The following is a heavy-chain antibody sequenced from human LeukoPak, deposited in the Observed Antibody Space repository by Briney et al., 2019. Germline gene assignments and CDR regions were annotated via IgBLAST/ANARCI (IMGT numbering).Heavy chain of an antibody. CDR1: GFPFSRYA. V-gene: IGHV3-23*01. D-gene: IGHD6-19*01. J-gene: IGHJ4*02. Sequence: GGSLRLSCAASGFPFSRYAMTSVSQAPGNGMESVLSVGAGGGNTHYAESVKGRFAISRDKSKNTLYLLMNSLRADDMAIYYCAIDPYSDGWMGGDYFDYWGQGALVTVSS. CDR3: AIDPYSDGWMGGDYFDY. CDR2: VGAGGGNT.